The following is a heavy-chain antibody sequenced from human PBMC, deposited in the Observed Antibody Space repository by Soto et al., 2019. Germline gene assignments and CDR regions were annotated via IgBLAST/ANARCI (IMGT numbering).Heavy chain of an antibody. D-gene: IGHD2-15*01. CDR1: GFTFSSYG. V-gene: IGHV3-30*18. J-gene: IGHJ6*02. Sequence: VQLVESGGGVVQPGRSLRLSCAASGFTFSSYGMHWVRQAPGKGLEWVAVISYDGSNKYYADSVKGRFTISRDNSKNTLYLQMNSLRAEDTAVYYCAKDLRDTYCSGGSCYSYYYGMDVWGQGTTVTVSS. CDR2: ISYDGSNK. CDR3: AKDLRDTYCSGGSCYSYYYGMDV.